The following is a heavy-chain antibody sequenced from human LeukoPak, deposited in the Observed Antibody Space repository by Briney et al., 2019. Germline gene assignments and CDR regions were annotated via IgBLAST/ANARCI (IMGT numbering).Heavy chain of an antibody. D-gene: IGHD5-24*01. CDR2: IYSSGST. V-gene: IGHV4-4*09. CDR1: GGSISSFY. CDR3: ARFASWDGYNYVEAFDI. Sequence: SETLSLTCTVSGGSISSFYWSWLRQPPGKGLEWIGYIYSSGSTNYSPSLKSRVTISADTSKNQFSLKLSSVTAADTAVYYCARFASWDGYNYVEAFDIWGQGTLVSVSS. J-gene: IGHJ3*02.